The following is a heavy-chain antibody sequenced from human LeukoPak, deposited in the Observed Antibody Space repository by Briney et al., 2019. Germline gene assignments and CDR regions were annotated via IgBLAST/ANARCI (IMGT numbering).Heavy chain of an antibody. CDR3: ATDLKGRLERRGFDY. CDR1: GYTLTELS. J-gene: IGHJ4*02. V-gene: IGHV1-24*01. D-gene: IGHD1-1*01. Sequence: ASVKVSCKVSGYTLTELSMHWVRQAPGKGLEWMGGFDPEDGETIYAQKFQGRVTMAEDTSTDTAYMELSSLRSEDTAVYYCATDLKGRLERRGFDYWGQGTLVTVSS. CDR2: FDPEDGET.